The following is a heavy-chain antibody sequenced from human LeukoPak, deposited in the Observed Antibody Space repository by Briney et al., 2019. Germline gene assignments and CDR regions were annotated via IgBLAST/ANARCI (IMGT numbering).Heavy chain of an antibody. CDR3: ARETMTSDAFDI. D-gene: IGHD3-22*01. CDR2: IYYSGST. Sequence: PSETLSLTCTVSGGSISSYYWSWIRQPPGKGPEWIGYIYYSGSTNYNPSLKSRVTISVDTSKNQFSLKLSSVTAADTAVYYCARETMTSDAFDIWGQGTMVTVSS. J-gene: IGHJ3*02. CDR1: GGSISSYY. V-gene: IGHV4-59*01.